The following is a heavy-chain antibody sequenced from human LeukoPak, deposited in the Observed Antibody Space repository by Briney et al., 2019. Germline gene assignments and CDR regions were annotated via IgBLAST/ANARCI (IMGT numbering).Heavy chain of an antibody. CDR2: IIPIFGTA. V-gene: IGHV1-69*06. Sequence: SVKVSCKASGGTFSSYAISWVRQAPGQGLEWMGGIIPIFGTANYAQKFQGRVTMTEDTSTDTAYMELSSLRSEDTAVYYCASPAVYNWFDPWGQGTLVTVSS. J-gene: IGHJ5*02. CDR3: ASPAVYNWFDP. CDR1: GGTFSSYA.